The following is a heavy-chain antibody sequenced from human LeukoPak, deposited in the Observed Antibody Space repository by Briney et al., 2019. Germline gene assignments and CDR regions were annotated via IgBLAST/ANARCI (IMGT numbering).Heavy chain of an antibody. J-gene: IGHJ4*02. CDR2: ISSSSYI. D-gene: IGHD2-2*01. CDR3: AREQVVVVPAALDY. V-gene: IGHV3-21*01. Sequence: PGGSLTLSCAASGFTFSSYSMNWVRQAPGKGLEWVSSISSSSYIYYADSVKGRFTISRDNAKNSLYLQMNSLRAEDTAVYYCAREQVVVVPAALDYWGQGTLVTVSS. CDR1: GFTFSSYS.